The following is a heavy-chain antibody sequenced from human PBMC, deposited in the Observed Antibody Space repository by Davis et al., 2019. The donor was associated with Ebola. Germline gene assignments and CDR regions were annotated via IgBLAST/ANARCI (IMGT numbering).Heavy chain of an antibody. CDR3: ARQGRSGWYGT. Sequence: LRLSCAVSGGFVSSGGYSWSWIRQPPGKGLEWIGYYYYTGSTYYNPSLKSRVTISVDTSKNQFSLKLSSVTAADTAVYYCARQGRSGWYGTWGQGTLVTVSS. CDR1: GGFVSSGGYS. D-gene: IGHD6-19*01. CDR2: YYYTGST. J-gene: IGHJ5*02. V-gene: IGHV4-30-4*07.